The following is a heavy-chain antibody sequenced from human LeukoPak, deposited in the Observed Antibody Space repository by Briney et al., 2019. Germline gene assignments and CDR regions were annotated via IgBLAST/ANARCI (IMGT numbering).Heavy chain of an antibody. D-gene: IGHD5-18*01. J-gene: IGHJ6*03. CDR3: ARGSVQLWLRDTYYYMDV. V-gene: IGHV3-20*04. CDR2: ISCNGGIT. CDR1: GFTFSDYA. Sequence: GGSLRLSCAASGFTFSDYAMNWGRQAPGRGLEWVSGISCNGGITYYADSVKGLFTISRQNTKNSLYLYMNNLGGEDTALYFCARGSVQLWLRDTYYYMDVWGKGSTVTVSS.